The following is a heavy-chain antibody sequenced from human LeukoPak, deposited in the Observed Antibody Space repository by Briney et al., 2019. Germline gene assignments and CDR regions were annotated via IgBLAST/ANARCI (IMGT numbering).Heavy chain of an antibody. V-gene: IGHV3-23*01. J-gene: IGHJ5*02. CDR1: GFTFSSYG. Sequence: GGSLRLSCVASGFTFSSYGMSWVRQAPGKGLEWVSAISGSGGSTYYADSVKGRFTISRDNSKNTLYLQMNSLRAEDTAVYYCAKGVYYDSENWFDPWGQGTLVTVSS. CDR3: AKGVYYDSENWFDP. CDR2: ISGSGGST. D-gene: IGHD3-22*01.